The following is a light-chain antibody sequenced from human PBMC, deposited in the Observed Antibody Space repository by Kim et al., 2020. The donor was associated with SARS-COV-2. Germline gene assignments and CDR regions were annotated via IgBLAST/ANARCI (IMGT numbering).Light chain of an antibody. J-gene: IGKJ1*01. CDR3: QQSYSTRWT. CDR1: QSMSSY. Sequence: ASVGDRVTITCRASQSMSSYLKWYQQKPGKAPKLLIYAASSLQSGVPSRFSGSGSGTDFTLTISSLQPEDFATYYCQQSYSTRWTFGQGTKVDIK. CDR2: AAS. V-gene: IGKV1-39*01.